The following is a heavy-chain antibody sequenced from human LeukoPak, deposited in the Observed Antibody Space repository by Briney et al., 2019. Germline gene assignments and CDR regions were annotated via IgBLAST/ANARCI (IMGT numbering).Heavy chain of an antibody. CDR2: INSDGGST. Sequence: PGGSLRLSCAASGFTFSSYWMHWVRQAPGKGLVWVSRINSDGGSTSYADSVKGRFTISRDNAKNTLYLQMNSLRAEDTAVYYCARDLATGYSYGGTDLKRWGQGTLVTASS. CDR3: ARDLATGYSYGGTDLKR. CDR1: GFTFSSYW. J-gene: IGHJ4*02. D-gene: IGHD5-18*01. V-gene: IGHV3-74*01.